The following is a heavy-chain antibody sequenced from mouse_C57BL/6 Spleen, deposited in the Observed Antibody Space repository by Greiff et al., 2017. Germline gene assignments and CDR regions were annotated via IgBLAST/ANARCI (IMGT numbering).Heavy chain of an antibody. CDR1: GFTFTDYY. D-gene: IGHD2-5*01. V-gene: IGHV7-3*01. Sequence: EVKLVGSGGGLVQPGGSLSLSCAASGFTFTDYYMSWVRQPPGKALEWLGFIRNKANGYTTEYSASVKGRFTISRDNSQSILYLQMNALRAEDSATYYCARYLYSNWYFDVWGTGTTVTVSS. J-gene: IGHJ1*03. CDR3: ARYLYSNWYFDV. CDR2: IRNKANGYTT.